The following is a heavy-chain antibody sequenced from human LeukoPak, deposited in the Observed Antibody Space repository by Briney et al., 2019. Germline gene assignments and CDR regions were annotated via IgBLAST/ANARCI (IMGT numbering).Heavy chain of an antibody. CDR3: ARDPTTVVTTPYYFDD. CDR1: GGSFIGYH. D-gene: IGHD4-23*01. Sequence: PSETLSLTCAVSGGSFIGYHWNWIRQPPGKGLEWIGEINHSGSTNYNPSLNSRVTISVDTSKNQFSMKLRSVTGAETAVYYCARDPTTVVTTPYYFDDWGQGTLVTVSS. J-gene: IGHJ4*02. CDR2: INHSGST. V-gene: IGHV4-34*01.